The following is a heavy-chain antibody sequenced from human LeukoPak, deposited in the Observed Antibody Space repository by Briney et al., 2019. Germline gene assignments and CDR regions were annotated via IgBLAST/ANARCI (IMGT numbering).Heavy chain of an antibody. CDR3: ARDSKERYSSGPNDY. Sequence: GGSLRLSCAASGFTFSSYGMHWVRQAPGKGLEWVAVIWYDGSNKYYADSVKGRFTISRDNSKNTLYLQMNSLRAEDTAVYYCARDSKERYSSGPNDYWAREPWSPSPQ. CDR1: GFTFSSYG. V-gene: IGHV3-33*01. D-gene: IGHD6-19*01. J-gene: IGHJ4*02. CDR2: IWYDGSNK.